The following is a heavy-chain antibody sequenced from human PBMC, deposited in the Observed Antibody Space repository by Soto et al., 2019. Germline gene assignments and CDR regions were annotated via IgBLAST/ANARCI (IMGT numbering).Heavy chain of an antibody. CDR1: GFSLSTSGVG. CDR3: EAIPGGGSQCNS. CDR2: IYWDHDK. D-gene: IGHD1-26*01. Sequence: QITLKESGPTLVKPTQTLTLTCTFSGFSLSTSGVGVGWIRQPPGKALEWLALIYWDHDKRYSPSLKRKLTSTQHSGHYQLVLGINPVDTAAPATYDREAIPGGGSQCNSWGRGTLLAVSS. J-gene: IGHJ4*02. V-gene: IGHV2-5*02.